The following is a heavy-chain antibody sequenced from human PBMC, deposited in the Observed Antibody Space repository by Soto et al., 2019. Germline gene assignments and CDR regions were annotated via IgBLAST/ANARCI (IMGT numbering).Heavy chain of an antibody. D-gene: IGHD4-4*01. CDR2: INSDGTST. J-gene: IGHJ4*02. CDR3: ARGDRSSNRIDY. CDR1: GFTFSTYW. V-gene: IGHV3-74*01. Sequence: EVQLVESGGGLVQVGGSLRLSCAVSGFTFSTYWMHWVRQVPGKGLVWVSRINSDGTSTTYADSVKGRFAIARDNTKNTLLLKMYSLRAEDTAVYYCARGDRSSNRIDYWGQGNLVTVSS.